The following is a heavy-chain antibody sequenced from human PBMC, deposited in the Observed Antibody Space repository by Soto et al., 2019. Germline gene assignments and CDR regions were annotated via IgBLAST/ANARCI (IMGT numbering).Heavy chain of an antibody. J-gene: IGHJ1*01. V-gene: IGHV4-4*07. Sequence: QVQQQESGPGLVKPSDTLSLTCRVSGAYISDFSWSWIRQPAGKGLEWIGRITINGNTQKNPSFKSLGSMSVDAPRNHFAPKLQSPAAAATDPYSWARETEEHWTYEAHWGPGTLVTVPS. CDR2: ITINGNT. CDR1: GAYISDFS. CDR3: ARETEEHWTYEAH. D-gene: IGHD7-27*01.